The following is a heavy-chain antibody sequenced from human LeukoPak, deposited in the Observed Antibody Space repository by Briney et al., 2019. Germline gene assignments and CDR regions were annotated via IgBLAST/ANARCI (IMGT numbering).Heavy chain of an antibody. CDR2: ISAYNGIT. V-gene: IGHV1-18*01. Sequence: ASVKVSCKASGYTFTSYGISWVRQAPGQGLEWMGWISAYNGITNYAQKFQGRVTITTDESTSTAYMELSSLRSEDTAVYYCARGEHYYDSSGYYAEYFQHWGQGTLVTVSS. CDR3: ARGEHYYDSSGYYAEYFQH. D-gene: IGHD3-22*01. J-gene: IGHJ1*01. CDR1: GYTFTSYG.